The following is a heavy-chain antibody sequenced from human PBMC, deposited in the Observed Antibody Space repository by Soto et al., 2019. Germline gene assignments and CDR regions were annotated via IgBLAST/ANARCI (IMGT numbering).Heavy chain of an antibody. D-gene: IGHD1-26*01. V-gene: IGHV4-39*01. CDR2: IYYSGST. CDR1: GGSISSSSYY. CDR3: AGLVGAPDAFDI. J-gene: IGHJ3*02. Sequence: QLQLQESGPGLVKPSETLSLTCTVSGGSISSSSYYWGWIRQPPGKGLEWIGSIYYSGSTYYNPSLKSRVTISVDTSKNQFSLKLSSVTAADTAVYYCAGLVGAPDAFDIWGQGTMVTVSS.